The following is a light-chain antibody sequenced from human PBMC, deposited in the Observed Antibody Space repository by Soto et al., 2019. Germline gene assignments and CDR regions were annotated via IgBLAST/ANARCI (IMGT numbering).Light chain of an antibody. CDR1: QGVGVW. CDR3: QQAYSHPLT. CDR2: GAS. J-gene: IGKJ4*01. Sequence: DIQMTQSPSSVSASVGDTVTITCRASQGVGVWLGWYQQKPGKAPHLLIYGASGLQVGVPSRFSGSVSGADFALTISNLQPEDFATYYCQQAYSHPLTCGGGTKVQIK. V-gene: IGKV1-12*01.